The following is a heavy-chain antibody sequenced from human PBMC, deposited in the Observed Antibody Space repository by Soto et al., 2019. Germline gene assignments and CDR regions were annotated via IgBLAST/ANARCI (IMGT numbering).Heavy chain of an antibody. CDR2: IYWNDDK. V-gene: IGHV2-5*01. Sequence: CGRTLGSPTPTLPLTCTFSGFSLITSGVGVGWIRQPPGKALEWLAVIYWNDDKRYSPSLKSRLTITKGTSDNQVVLTMTNVDPVDTASYYCAHFNGYEEFEYWGQGTLVTVSS. CDR3: AHFNGYEEFEY. J-gene: IGHJ4*02. D-gene: IGHD5-12*01. CDR1: GFSLITSGVG.